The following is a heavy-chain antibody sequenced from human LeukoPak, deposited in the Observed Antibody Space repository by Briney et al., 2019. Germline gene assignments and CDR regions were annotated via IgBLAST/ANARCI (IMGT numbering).Heavy chain of an antibody. CDR2: ISAYNGNT. V-gene: IGHV1-18*01. Sequence: ASVKVSCKASGYTFTSYGVSWVRQAPGQGLEWMGWISAYNGNTNYAQKLQGRVTMTTDTSTSTAHMELRSLRSDDTAVYYCARVVTKPYYYYYYMDVWGKGTTVTVSS. CDR1: GYTFTSYG. D-gene: IGHD2-21*01. J-gene: IGHJ6*03. CDR3: ARVVTKPYYYYYYMDV.